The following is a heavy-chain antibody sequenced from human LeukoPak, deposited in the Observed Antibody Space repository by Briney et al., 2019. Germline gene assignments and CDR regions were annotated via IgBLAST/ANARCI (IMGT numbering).Heavy chain of an antibody. V-gene: IGHV3-48*01. CDR2: ISSSSSTI. CDR1: GFTFSSYS. CDR3: AKDESSWLFDY. Sequence: GGSLRLSCAASGFTFSSYSMNWFRQAPGKGLEWVSYISSSSSTIYYADSAKGRFTISRDNSKNTLYLQMNSLRAEDTAVYYCAKDESSWLFDYWGQGTLVTVSS. D-gene: IGHD6-13*01. J-gene: IGHJ4*02.